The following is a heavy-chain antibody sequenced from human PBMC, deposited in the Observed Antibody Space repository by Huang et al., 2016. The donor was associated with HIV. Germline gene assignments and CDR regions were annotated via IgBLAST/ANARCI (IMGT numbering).Heavy chain of an antibody. CDR3: AKDFYDRSGQQYLGAFDI. CDR2: IRHDGSNK. CDR1: KFRFSEYG. J-gene: IGHJ3*02. Sequence: QVQLVESGGGVVQPGGSLRLSCETSKFRFSEYGMHWVRQAQGKGLEWVTFIRHDGSNKYYADSVKGRFSVSRDNSKNTLYLQMVSLRDEDTALYLCAKDFYDRSGQQYLGAFDIWGQGTWSPSL. D-gene: IGHD3-22*01. V-gene: IGHV3-30*02.